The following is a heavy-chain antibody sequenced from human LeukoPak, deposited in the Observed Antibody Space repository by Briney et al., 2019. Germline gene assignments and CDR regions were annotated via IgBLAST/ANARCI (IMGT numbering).Heavy chain of an antibody. Sequence: GASLRLSCAASGFTFGNYAMSWVRQAPGKGLEWVSAITGSGGGTYYADSVKGRFTISRDNSKNTLYLQMNSLRAEDTAVYYCAKWGDYDVLTGYYDPDYWGQGTLVTVSS. CDR2: ITGSGGGT. D-gene: IGHD3-9*01. J-gene: IGHJ4*02. CDR1: GFTFGNYA. V-gene: IGHV3-23*01. CDR3: AKWGDYDVLTGYYDPDY.